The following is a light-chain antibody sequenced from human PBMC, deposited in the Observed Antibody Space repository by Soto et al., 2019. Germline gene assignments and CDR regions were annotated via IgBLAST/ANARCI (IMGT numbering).Light chain of an antibody. Sequence: DIQMTQSPSSLSASVGDRVTITCQASQDITNYISWYQQKPGKAPKLLIYDASTLETGVPSRFSGSGSGTEFTLTISRLQSDDFATYYCQQHNGYAPITFGQGTRLEIK. CDR2: DAS. CDR1: QDITNY. J-gene: IGKJ5*01. CDR3: QQHNGYAPIT. V-gene: IGKV1-5*01.